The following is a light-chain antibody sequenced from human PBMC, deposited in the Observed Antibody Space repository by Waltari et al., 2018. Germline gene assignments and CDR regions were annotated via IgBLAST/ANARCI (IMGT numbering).Light chain of an antibody. CDR1: QSVSRA. J-gene: IGKJ1*01. CDR2: GAS. CDR3: QHYVSLPVT. V-gene: IGKV3-20*01. Sequence: EIVLTQSPGTLSLSPGARATLSCRVSQSVSRALAWYQQNPGQAPRLLIYGASNRATGIPDRFSGSGSGTDFSLIISRLEPEDFAVYYCQHYVSLPVTFGQGTKVEIK.